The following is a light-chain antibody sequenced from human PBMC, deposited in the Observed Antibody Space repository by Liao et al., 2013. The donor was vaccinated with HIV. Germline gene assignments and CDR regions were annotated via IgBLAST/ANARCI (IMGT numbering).Light chain of an antibody. Sequence: SYVLTQPPSVSVAPGNTASITCGANYIGSKSVHWYQQKPGQPPMLVLYQDTKRPSGIPERFSGSNSRNTATLTIRGTQVMDEADYYCQAWDSGTAVFGGGTKLTVL. V-gene: IGLV3-21*01. J-gene: IGLJ3*02. CDR1: YIGSKS. CDR2: QDT. CDR3: QAWDSGTAV.